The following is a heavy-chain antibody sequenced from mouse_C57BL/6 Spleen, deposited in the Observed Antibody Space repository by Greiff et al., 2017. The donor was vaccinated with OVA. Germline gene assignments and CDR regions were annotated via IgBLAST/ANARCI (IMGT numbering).Heavy chain of an antibody. Sequence: EVQGVESGEGLVKPGGSLKLSCAASGFTFSSYAMSWVRQTPEKRLEWVAYISSGGDYIYYADTVKGRFTISRDKARNTLYLQMSSLKSEDTAMYYCTRVTRDFDYWGQGTTLTVSS. CDR2: ISSGGDYI. CDR3: TRVTRDFDY. J-gene: IGHJ2*01. V-gene: IGHV5-9-1*02. D-gene: IGHD2-12*01. CDR1: GFTFSSYA.